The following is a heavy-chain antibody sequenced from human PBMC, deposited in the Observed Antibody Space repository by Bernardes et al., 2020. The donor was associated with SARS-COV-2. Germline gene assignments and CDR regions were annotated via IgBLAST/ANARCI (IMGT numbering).Heavy chain of an antibody. J-gene: IGHJ6*02. V-gene: IGHV3-30*18. D-gene: IGHD5-18*01. Sequence: GGSLRLSCAASGFTFSSYGMHWVRQAPGKGLEWVAVISYDGSNKYYADSVKGRFTISRDNSKNTLYLQMNSLRAEDTAVYYCAKVRNPTAMVYYYYYYGMDVWGQGTTVTVSS. CDR1: GFTFSSYG. CDR2: ISYDGSNK. CDR3: AKVRNPTAMVYYYYYYGMDV.